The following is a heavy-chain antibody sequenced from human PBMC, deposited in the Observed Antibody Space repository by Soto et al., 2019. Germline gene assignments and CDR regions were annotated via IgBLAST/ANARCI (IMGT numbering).Heavy chain of an antibody. CDR1: GFTFSSYW. CDR2: INSDGSST. Sequence: GGSLRLSCAASGFTFSSYWMHWVRQAPGKGLVWVSRINSDGSSTSYADSVKGRFTISRDNAKNTLYLQMNRLRAEDTAVYYCARGFEYSSSSAYYYYYGMDVWGQGTTVTVSS. V-gene: IGHV3-74*01. D-gene: IGHD6-6*01. J-gene: IGHJ6*02. CDR3: ARGFEYSSSSAYYYYYGMDV.